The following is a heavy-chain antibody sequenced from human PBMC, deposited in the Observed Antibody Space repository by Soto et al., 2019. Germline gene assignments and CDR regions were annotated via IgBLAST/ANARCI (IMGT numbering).Heavy chain of an antibody. V-gene: IGHV3-21*01. D-gene: IGHD1-1*01. CDR2: ITSSSSAI. CDR1: GFTFSSYT. CDR3: ATYPNTGTYHFNY. J-gene: IGHJ4*02. Sequence: EVQLLESGGGLVKPGGSLRLSCAVSGFTFSSYTMNWVRQAPGKGLEWVSSITSSSSAIYYADSARGRFTISRDNAKNSLSLQINSLRAEDAAVYYCATYPNTGTYHFNYWGQGTLVTVSS.